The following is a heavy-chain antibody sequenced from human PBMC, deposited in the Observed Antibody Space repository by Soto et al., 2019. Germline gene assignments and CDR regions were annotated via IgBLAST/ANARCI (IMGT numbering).Heavy chain of an antibody. J-gene: IGHJ4*02. Sequence: SEXLXLTXAVYGGSXXGYYXXXXXXXXXXGLEWIGEINHSGSTNYNPSLKSRVTISVDTSKNQFSLKLSSVTAADTAVYYCAREAGVVVVAATHNNFDYWGQGTLVTVS. D-gene: IGHD2-15*01. CDR1: GGSXXGYY. V-gene: IGHV4-34*01. CDR2: INHSGST. CDR3: AREAGVVVVAATHNNFDY.